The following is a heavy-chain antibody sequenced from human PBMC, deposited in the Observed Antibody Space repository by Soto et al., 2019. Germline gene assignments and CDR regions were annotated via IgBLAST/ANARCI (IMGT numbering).Heavy chain of an antibody. Sequence: SETLSLTCTVSGGSISSSSYYWGWIRQPPGKGLEWIGSIYYSGSTYYNPSLKSRVTISVDTSKNQFSLKLSSLTAADTAVYFCARSITIFGVVLFGWFALWGQGTLVTVSS. CDR3: ARSITIFGVVLFGWFAL. CDR1: GGSISSSSYY. J-gene: IGHJ5*02. CDR2: IYYSGST. V-gene: IGHV4-39*01. D-gene: IGHD3-3*01.